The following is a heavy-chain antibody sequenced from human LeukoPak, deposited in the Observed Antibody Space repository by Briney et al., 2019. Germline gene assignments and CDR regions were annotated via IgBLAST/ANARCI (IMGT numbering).Heavy chain of an antibody. CDR2: ISHSGST. D-gene: IGHD3-9*01. V-gene: IGHV4-39*07. CDR1: GGSISSSSYY. J-gene: IGHJ4*02. Sequence: SETLSLTCTVSGGSISSSSYYWGWIRQPPGKGLEWIGEISHSGSTNYNPSLKSRVTISVDTSKNQFSLKLSSVTAADTAVYYCARSKEGDFDRSYWGQGTLVTVSS. CDR3: ARSKEGDFDRSY.